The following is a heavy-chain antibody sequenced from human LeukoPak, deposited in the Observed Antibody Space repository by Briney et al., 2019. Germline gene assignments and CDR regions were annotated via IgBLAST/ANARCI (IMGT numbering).Heavy chain of an antibody. CDR1: GYTFTDYY. V-gene: IGHV1-2*04. CDR3: ARDGAFDI. CDR2: INPNSGDT. J-gene: IGHJ3*02. Sequence: ASVKVSCKASGYTFTDYYMHWVRQAPGQGLEWMGWINPNSGDTNSAQKFQGWVTMTRDTSINTAYMELSRLRSDDTAVYYCARDGAFDIWGQGTMVTVSS.